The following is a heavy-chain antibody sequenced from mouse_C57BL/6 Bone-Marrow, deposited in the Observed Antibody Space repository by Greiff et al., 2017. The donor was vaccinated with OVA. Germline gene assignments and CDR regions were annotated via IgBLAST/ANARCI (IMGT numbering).Heavy chain of an antibody. D-gene: IGHD1-1*01. J-gene: IGHJ2*01. Sequence: QVQLKESGAELVRPGTSVKVSCKASGYAFTNYLIEWVKQRPGQGLEWIGVINPGSGGTNYNEKFKGKATLTADKSSSTAYMQLSSLTSEDSAVYFCAKRDYYGSDDYWGQGTTLTVSS. CDR3: AKRDYYGSDDY. CDR2: INPGSGGT. CDR1: GYAFTNYL. V-gene: IGHV1-54*01.